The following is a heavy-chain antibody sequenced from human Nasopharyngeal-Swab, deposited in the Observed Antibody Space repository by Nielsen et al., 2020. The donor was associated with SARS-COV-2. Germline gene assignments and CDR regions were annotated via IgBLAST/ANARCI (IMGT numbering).Heavy chain of an antibody. CDR2: FEGGATRT. J-gene: IGHJ3*01. Sequence: WIRQPPGKGLEWVAAFEGGATRTHYAASVEGRFTISRDDSQNMLSLQMSSLRAEDTAVYYCAKDLFRWSFDAWGQGTTVTVSS. CDR3: AKDLFRWSFDA. V-gene: IGHV3-23*01. D-gene: IGHD3-10*02.